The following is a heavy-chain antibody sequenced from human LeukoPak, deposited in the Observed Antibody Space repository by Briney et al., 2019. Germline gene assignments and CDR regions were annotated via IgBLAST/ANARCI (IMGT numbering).Heavy chain of an antibody. J-gene: IGHJ4*02. Sequence: GESLQISSKGSGYSFTSYWIGWVRPMPGKGLEWMGIIYPGNSDTRYSPSFQGQVTISADKSISTAYLQWSSLKASDTAMYYCARHRSAYYGSGSYDYWGQGTLVTVSS. CDR3: ARHRSAYYGSGSYDY. V-gene: IGHV5-51*01. D-gene: IGHD3-10*01. CDR1: GYSFTSYW. CDR2: IYPGNSDT.